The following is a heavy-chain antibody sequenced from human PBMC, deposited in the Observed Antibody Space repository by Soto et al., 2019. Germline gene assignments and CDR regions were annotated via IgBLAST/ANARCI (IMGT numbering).Heavy chain of an antibody. CDR2: IMPVFPTP. CDR3: ARDKDRLQLGGNYYYILDV. V-gene: IGHV1-69*12. CDR1: GGTFSTSA. D-gene: IGHD1-1*01. J-gene: IGHJ6*02. Sequence: QVQLVQSGAEVKKPGSSVKVSCKASGGTFSTSAISWVRQAPGQGLEWVGGIMPVFPTPDYAQNFQGRVTITADESTSTAYRELTSLRADDTAVYYWARDKDRLQLGGNYYYILDVWGQGTAIAVSS.